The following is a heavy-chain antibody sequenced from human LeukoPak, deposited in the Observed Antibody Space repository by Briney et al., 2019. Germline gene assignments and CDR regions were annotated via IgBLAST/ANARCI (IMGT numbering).Heavy chain of an antibody. CDR1: GGTFSSYA. CDR3: ARTGTAYTFDI. J-gene: IGHJ3*02. D-gene: IGHD1-1*01. CDR2: IIPIFGTA. Sequence: ASVKASCKASGGTFSSYAISWVRQAPGQGLEWMGGIIPIFGTANYAQKFQGRVTITTDESTSTAYMELSSLRSEDTAVYYCARTGTAYTFDIWGQGTMVTVSS. V-gene: IGHV1-69*05.